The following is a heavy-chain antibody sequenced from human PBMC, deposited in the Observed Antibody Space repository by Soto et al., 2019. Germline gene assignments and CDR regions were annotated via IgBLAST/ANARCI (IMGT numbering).Heavy chain of an antibody. CDR1: GFTFSSYS. CDR2: ISSSSSYI. J-gene: IGHJ3*02. CDR3: ARQSGELFEQWLVLDDFDI. D-gene: IGHD6-19*01. Sequence: EVQLVESGGGLVKPGGSLRLSCAASGFTFSSYSMNWVRQAPGKGLEWVSSISSSSSYIYYADSVKGRFTISRDNAKNSLYLQMNSLRAEDTAVYYCARQSGELFEQWLVLDDFDIWGQGTMVTVSS. V-gene: IGHV3-21*01.